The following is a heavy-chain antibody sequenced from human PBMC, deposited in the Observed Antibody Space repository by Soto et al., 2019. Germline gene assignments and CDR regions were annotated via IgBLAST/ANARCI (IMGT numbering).Heavy chain of an antibody. CDR1: GFTFSNFG. D-gene: IGHD4-17*01. Sequence: QVQLVESGGGVVQPGRSLRLSCAASGFTFSNFGMHWVRQAPGKGLEWVAVIWYDGSNEYYPDSVKGRFTISRDNSKNTLYLQMNSLRDEDTAGYYCARLNTGWYFDLWGRGTLVTVSS. J-gene: IGHJ2*01. V-gene: IGHV3-33*01. CDR3: ARLNTGWYFDL. CDR2: IWYDGSNE.